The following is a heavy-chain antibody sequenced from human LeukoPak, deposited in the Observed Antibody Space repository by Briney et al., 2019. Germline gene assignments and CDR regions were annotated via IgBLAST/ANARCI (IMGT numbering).Heavy chain of an antibody. D-gene: IGHD3-22*01. CDR3: ARDLTYYYDSSGYYYRAPFDY. CDR1: GFTFSSYS. CDR2: ISSSSSYI. Sequence: GGSLRLSCAASGFTFSSYSMNWVRQAPGKGLEWVSSISSSSSYIYYADSVKGRFTISRDNAKNSLHLQMNSLRAEDTAVYYCARDLTYYYDSSGYYYRAPFDYWGQETLVTVSS. V-gene: IGHV3-21*01. J-gene: IGHJ4*02.